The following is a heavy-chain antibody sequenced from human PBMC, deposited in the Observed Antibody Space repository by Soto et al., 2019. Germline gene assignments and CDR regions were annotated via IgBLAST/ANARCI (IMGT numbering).Heavy chain of an antibody. CDR2: INHSGST. CDR1: GGSFSGYY. J-gene: IGHJ4*02. V-gene: IGHV4-34*01. CDR3: ARGRGSSSYLDY. D-gene: IGHD6-6*01. Sequence: PSETLSLTCAVYGGSFSGYYWSWIRQPPGKGLEWIGEINHSGSTNYNPSLKSRVTISVDTSKNQFSLKLSSVTAADTAVYYCARGRGSSSYLDYWGQGTLVTVSS.